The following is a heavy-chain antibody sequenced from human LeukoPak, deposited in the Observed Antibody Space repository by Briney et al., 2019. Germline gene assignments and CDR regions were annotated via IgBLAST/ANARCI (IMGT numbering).Heavy chain of an antibody. D-gene: IGHD3-3*01. V-gene: IGHV4-38-2*02. CDR1: GYTISSGYI. Sequence: WGTLTLSCTVSGYTISSGYICGCLRQPPRKRLEWTGRIYHSGSTYYNDSLKSRVTISGDTPKNQLSLQMSSLTAEDTAVYYCARNQARITIFGVVFSRALAVWGKGTTVTVS. CDR3: ARNQARITIFGVVFSRALAV. CDR2: IYHSGST. J-gene: IGHJ6*03.